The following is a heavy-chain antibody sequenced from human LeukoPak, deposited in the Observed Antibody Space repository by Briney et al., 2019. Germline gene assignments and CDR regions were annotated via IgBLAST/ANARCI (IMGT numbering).Heavy chain of an antibody. J-gene: IGHJ4*02. CDR1: GFTFSSYS. D-gene: IGHD1-20*01. CDR2: IRSSSTI. CDR3: ARDNNWAFDY. V-gene: IGHV3-48*02. Sequence: GSLRLSCAASGFTFSSYSMNWVRQAPGKGLEWVSYIRSSSTIYYADSVKGRFTISRDNAKNSLYLQMDSLRDEDTAVYYCARDNNWAFDYWGQGTLVTVSS.